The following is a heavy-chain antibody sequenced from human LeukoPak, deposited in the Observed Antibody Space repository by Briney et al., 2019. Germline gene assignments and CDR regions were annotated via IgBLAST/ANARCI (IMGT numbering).Heavy chain of an antibody. V-gene: IGHV4-30-4*01. J-gene: IGHJ4*02. CDR3: ARSRGYSYGTTFLDY. CDR1: GGSLSSGDYY. D-gene: IGHD5-18*01. CDR2: IYYSGST. Sequence: PSQTLSLTCTVSGGSLSSGDYYWSWIRQPPGKGLEWIGYIYYSGSTYYNPSLKSRVTISVDTSKNQFSLKLSSVTAADTAVYYCARSRGYSYGTTFLDYWGQGTLVTVSS.